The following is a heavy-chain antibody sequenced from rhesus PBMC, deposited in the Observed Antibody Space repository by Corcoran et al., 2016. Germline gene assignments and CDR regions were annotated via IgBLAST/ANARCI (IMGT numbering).Heavy chain of an antibody. V-gene: IGHV2-174*01. CDR3: ARRPTVTLFDY. J-gene: IGHJ4*01. D-gene: IGHD4-35*01. Sequence: QVTLKESGPALVKPTQTLTLTCTFSGFSLHTSGMGVGGNRQPPGKALEWLALIYWDDDKGYSTSLTSRLTISQDTSKNQVVLTMTNMDPVDTATYYCARRPTVTLFDYWGQGVLVTVSS. CDR2: IYWDDDK. CDR1: GFSLHTSGMG.